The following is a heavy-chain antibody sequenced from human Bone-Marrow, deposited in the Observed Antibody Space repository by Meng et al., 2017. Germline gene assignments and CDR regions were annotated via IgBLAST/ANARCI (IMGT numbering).Heavy chain of an antibody. CDR2: IYYSGST. J-gene: IGHJ4*02. CDR1: GGSISSSSYY. CDR3: GRDLVEQLAPTGADY. V-gene: IGHV4-39*07. Sequence: SETLSLTCTVSGGSISSSSYYWGWIRQPPGKGLEWIGSIYYSGSTYYNPSLKSRVTISVDTSKNQFSLKLSSVTAAATSVYYCGRDLVEQLAPTGADYWGQGTLVTVSS. D-gene: IGHD6-13*01.